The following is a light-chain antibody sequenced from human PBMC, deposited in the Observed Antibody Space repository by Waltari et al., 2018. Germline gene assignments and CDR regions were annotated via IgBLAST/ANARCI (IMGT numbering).Light chain of an antibody. CDR1: QSISSY. Sequence: DIQMTQSPSSLSASVEDRVTITCRASQSISSYLNWYQQKPGKAPKLLIYAASSWQSGVPSRFSGSGSGTDFTLTISSLQPEDFAAYYCQQCYSTPQSFGQGTKLEIK. V-gene: IGKV1-39*01. CDR2: AAS. CDR3: QQCYSTPQS. J-gene: IGKJ2*03.